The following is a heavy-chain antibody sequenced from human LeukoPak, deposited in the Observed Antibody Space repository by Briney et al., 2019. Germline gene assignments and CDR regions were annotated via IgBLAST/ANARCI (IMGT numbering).Heavy chain of an antibody. Sequence: GESLKISCKGSGYRFTSYWIGWVRQMPGKGLEWMGIIYPGDSDTRYSPSFQGQVTISADKSISTAYLQWSSLKASDTAMYYCARRLGGYTPEGGFDYWGQGTLVTVSS. V-gene: IGHV5-51*01. D-gene: IGHD5-12*01. CDR2: IYPGDSDT. J-gene: IGHJ4*02. CDR1: GYRFTSYW. CDR3: ARRLGGYTPEGGFDY.